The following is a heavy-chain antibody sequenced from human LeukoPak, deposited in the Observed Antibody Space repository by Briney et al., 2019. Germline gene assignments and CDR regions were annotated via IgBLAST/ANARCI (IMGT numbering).Heavy chain of an antibody. CDR2: ITGSGTAT. V-gene: IGHV3-23*02. Sequence: GGSLRLSCKTSGITFDNFAMTWVRQAPGKGLEWVSSITGSGTATYYVDSAKGRFTISRDSFRDTVFLQMNSLRAEDTAVYYCAREGYGYGGIDYWGQGTLVTVSS. CDR1: GITFDNFA. J-gene: IGHJ4*02. CDR3: AREGYGYGGIDY. D-gene: IGHD5-18*01.